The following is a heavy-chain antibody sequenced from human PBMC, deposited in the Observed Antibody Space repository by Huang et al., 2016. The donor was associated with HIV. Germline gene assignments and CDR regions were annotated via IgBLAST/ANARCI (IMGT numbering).Heavy chain of an antibody. CDR3: ARVATQKPRGGFGP. D-gene: IGHD3-10*01. V-gene: IGHV4-34*02. CDR1: GGSLSGYY. Sequence: QVHLQQWGAGLLKSAETLSLTCAVSGGSLSGYYWSWLRQTPGNGLEWIGEINHLGSNKYNPSLKSRVFISIDGSKKQFSLVVGSMSDADTAVYFCARVATQKPRGGFGPWGQGTLVT. J-gene: IGHJ5*02. CDR2: INHLGSN.